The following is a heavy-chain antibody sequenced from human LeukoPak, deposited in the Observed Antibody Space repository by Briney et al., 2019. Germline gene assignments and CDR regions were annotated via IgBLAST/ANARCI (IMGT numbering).Heavy chain of an antibody. CDR1: GGSISGYY. D-gene: IGHD3-22*01. V-gene: IGHV4-59*08. CDR2: IHHTGSA. Sequence: PSETLSLTCTVSGGSISGYYWSWIRHAPGKGLEWIGYIHHTGSADYNPSLRSRATISVDTSKNQFSLKLSSLTAADTAVYYCARSSLYDGSGYPNYWGQGTLVTVSS. J-gene: IGHJ4*02. CDR3: ARSSLYDGSGYPNY.